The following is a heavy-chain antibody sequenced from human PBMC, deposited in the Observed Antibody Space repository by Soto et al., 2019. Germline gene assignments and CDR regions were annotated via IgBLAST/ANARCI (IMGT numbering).Heavy chain of an antibody. D-gene: IGHD3-10*01. V-gene: IGHV3-23*01. CDR1: GFSFINYA. CDR3: ANGRATYGLLTHDY. Sequence: GGSLRLSCAASGFSFINYAMSRVRQAPGKGLEWISTLTGSSSNIYYADSVKGRFAISRDNSRNTLYLQMNSLTAEDTAVYYCANGRATYGLLTHDYWGQGTLVTVSS. J-gene: IGHJ4*02. CDR2: LTGSSSNI.